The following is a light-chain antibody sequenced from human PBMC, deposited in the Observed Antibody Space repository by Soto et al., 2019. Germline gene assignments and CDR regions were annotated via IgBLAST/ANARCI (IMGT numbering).Light chain of an antibody. CDR3: QQYGSSTLT. J-gene: IGKJ4*01. V-gene: IGKV3-20*01. Sequence: EIVITQSPATLSVSPGERATLSCRASPSVSSNLAWYQQKTGQAPSLLIYGASNRATGIPDRFSRSVSGTDFNLTISRLDTEDCAVDECQQYGSSTLTFGGWTKVDIK. CDR2: GAS. CDR1: PSVSSN.